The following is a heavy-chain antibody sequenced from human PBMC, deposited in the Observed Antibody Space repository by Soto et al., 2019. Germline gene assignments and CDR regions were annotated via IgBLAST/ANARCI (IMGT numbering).Heavy chain of an antibody. CDR3: ARSIRGPRRFNGMDV. Sequence: SGPTLVNPPETLTLTCTFSGFSLTIPGMCVSWIRQPPGKALEWLALIERDDDDKYYSTSLKTRLTISKDTRKNQVVLTMANMDPADTGTYYCARSIRGPRRFNGMDVWGQGTTVTVSS. J-gene: IGHJ6*02. CDR2: IERDDDDK. D-gene: IGHD1-20*01. CDR1: GFSLTIPGMC. V-gene: IGHV2-70*13.